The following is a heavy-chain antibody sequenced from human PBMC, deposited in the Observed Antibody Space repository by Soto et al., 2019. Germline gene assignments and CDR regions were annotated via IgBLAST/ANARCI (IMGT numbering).Heavy chain of an antibody. CDR3: ARESGYVDTYDYYYGMDV. Sequence: GGSLRLSCEASGFTFSVYDMIWVRQAPGKGLEWVSSISSNSDYIYYEDSLKGRFTVSRDNAKNSLYLQMNSLRAEDTAVYYCARESGYVDTYDYYYGMDVWGQGTTVTVSS. D-gene: IGHD5-18*01. CDR2: ISSNSDYI. CDR1: GFTFSVYD. V-gene: IGHV3-21*01. J-gene: IGHJ6*02.